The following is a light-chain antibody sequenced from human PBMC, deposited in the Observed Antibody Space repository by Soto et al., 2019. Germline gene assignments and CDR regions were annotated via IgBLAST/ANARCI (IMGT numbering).Light chain of an antibody. CDR3: QQYGSPLWT. CDR2: GTI. J-gene: IGKJ1*01. V-gene: IGKV3-20*01. Sequence: EIVLTQSPGTLSLSPGERATLSCRASQSITSSYLAWYQQKPGQAPRLLISGTISRATGTPDRFSGSGSGTDFTLTISRLEPEDFAVYYCQQYGSPLWTFGQGTKV. CDR1: QSITSSY.